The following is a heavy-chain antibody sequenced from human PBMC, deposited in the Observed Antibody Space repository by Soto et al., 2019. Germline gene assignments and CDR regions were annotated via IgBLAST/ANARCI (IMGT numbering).Heavy chain of an antibody. V-gene: IGHV1-18*04. J-gene: IGHJ4*02. CDR2: ISAYNGNT. D-gene: IGHD3-22*01. Sequence: ASVKVSCKASGYTFTGYYIHWVRQAPGQGLEWKGWISAYNGNTNYAQKLQGRVTMTTDTSMSTAYMELRSLRSDDTAVYYCARLNPNYYDSSGYYDYWGQGTLVTVSS. CDR3: ARLNPNYYDSSGYYDY. CDR1: GYTFTGYY.